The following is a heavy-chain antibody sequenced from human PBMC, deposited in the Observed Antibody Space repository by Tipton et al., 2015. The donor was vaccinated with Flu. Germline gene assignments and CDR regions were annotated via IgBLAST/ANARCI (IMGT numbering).Heavy chain of an antibody. D-gene: IGHD6-19*01. CDR3: ARGPEQWLVNPHYFDY. J-gene: IGHJ4*02. CDR1: GDSISYYY. CDR2: IYHSGST. Sequence: LRLSRSVSGDSISYYYWNWIRQPPGKGLEWIGSIYHSGSTYYNPSLKSRVTISVDTSKNQFSLKLSSVTAADTAVYYCARGPEQWLVNPHYFDYWGQGTLVTVSP. V-gene: IGHV4-38-2*02.